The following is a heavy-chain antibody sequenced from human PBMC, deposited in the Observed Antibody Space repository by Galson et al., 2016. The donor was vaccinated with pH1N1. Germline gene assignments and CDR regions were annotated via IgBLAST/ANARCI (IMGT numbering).Heavy chain of an antibody. CDR1: GFTFSSYW. Sequence: SLRLSCAASGFTFSSYWMHWVRQVPGKGLEWVANIKEDGSGTYYVDSVRGRFTISRDNAKNSLDLQMNSLRDADTALYFCAREIGIRSAYWGQGTLVIVSS. CDR3: AREIGIRSAY. CDR2: IKEDGSGT. D-gene: IGHD3-16*02. J-gene: IGHJ4*02. V-gene: IGHV3-7*01.